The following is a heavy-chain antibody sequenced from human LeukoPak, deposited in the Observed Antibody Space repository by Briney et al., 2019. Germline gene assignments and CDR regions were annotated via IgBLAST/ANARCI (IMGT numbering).Heavy chain of an antibody. V-gene: IGHV1-46*01. CDR3: ARGGGRRDGYNKYYFDY. Sequence: GASVKVSCKASGYTFTSYYMHWVRQAPGQGLEWMGIINPSGGSTSYAQKFQGRVTMTRDTSTSTVYMELSSLRAEDTAVYYCARGGGRRDGYNKYYFDYWGQGTLVTVSS. CDR2: INPSGGST. D-gene: IGHD5-24*01. J-gene: IGHJ4*02. CDR1: GYTFTSYY.